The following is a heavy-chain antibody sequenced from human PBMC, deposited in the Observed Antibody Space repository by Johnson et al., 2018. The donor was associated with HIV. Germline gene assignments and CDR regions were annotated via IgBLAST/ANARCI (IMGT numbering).Heavy chain of an antibody. CDR1: DFTFDHYA. V-gene: IGHV3-43D*03. D-gene: IGHD3-10*01. Sequence: EVQLLESGGGVVQPGRSLRLSCAASDFTFDHYAMHWVRQVPGKGLEWVSLISWDGGNSYYADSVQGRFTISRDNSKNSLCLQMNSLRPEDTALYYCAKDSDTYYYGSGDAFDVWGQGTMVTVSS. CDR3: AKDSDTYYYGSGDAFDV. CDR2: ISWDGGNS. J-gene: IGHJ3*01.